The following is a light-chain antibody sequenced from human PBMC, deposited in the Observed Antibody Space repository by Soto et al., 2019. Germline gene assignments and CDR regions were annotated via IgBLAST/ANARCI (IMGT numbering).Light chain of an antibody. Sequence: EIVLKQSPATLSLSPGERATLSCRASQSVSTYLAWYQQKPGQAPRLLIFDASNRATGIPARFSGSGSGTDFTLTISSREPEDFAVYYCHHRSNWPPWTFGQGTKVEI. V-gene: IGKV3-11*01. CDR3: HHRSNWPPWT. CDR2: DAS. CDR1: QSVSTY. J-gene: IGKJ1*01.